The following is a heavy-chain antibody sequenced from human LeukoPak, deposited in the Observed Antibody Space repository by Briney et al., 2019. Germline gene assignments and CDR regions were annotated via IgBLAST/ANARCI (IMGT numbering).Heavy chain of an antibody. CDR1: GDSISSGGYY. CDR3: AKGMAAIVVVPAAFYYYYGMDV. CDR2: ISGSGGST. Sequence: LSLTCTVSGDSISSGGYYWSWVRQHPGKGLEWVSAISGSGGSTYYADSVKGRFTISRDNSKNTLYLQMNSLRAEDTAVYYCAKGMAAIVVVPAAFYYYYGMDVWGQGTTVTVSS. V-gene: IGHV3-23*01. D-gene: IGHD2-2*01. J-gene: IGHJ6*02.